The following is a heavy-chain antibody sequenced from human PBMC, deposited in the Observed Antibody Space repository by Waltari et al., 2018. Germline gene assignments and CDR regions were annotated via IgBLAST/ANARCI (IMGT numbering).Heavy chain of an antibody. D-gene: IGHD5-12*01. Sequence: QVQLQESGPGLVKPSETLSLTCTVIGGSINNYYWSWIRQPPGKGLEWVGYVFHTVATLYNTALKSRLTISVDTSKSQFSLRLSSVTAADTAVYYCASSAIVAEYRYGMDVWGQGTTVTVSS. J-gene: IGHJ6*02. V-gene: IGHV4-59*01. CDR2: VFHTVAT. CDR3: ASSAIVAEYRYGMDV. CDR1: GGSINNYY.